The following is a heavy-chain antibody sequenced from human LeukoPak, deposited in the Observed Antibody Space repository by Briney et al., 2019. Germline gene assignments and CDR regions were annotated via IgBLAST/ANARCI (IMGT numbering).Heavy chain of an antibody. CDR2: LWYDGTNE. D-gene: IGHD3-16*01. Sequence: PGGSLRLSCAASGFTFNNYGMHWVRQAPGRGLEWVALLWYDGTNENYADSVKGRFTISRDNSKNTLYLQMNSLRAEDTAVYYCARVMFESILGAQDYWGQGTLVTVSS. CDR3: ARVMFESILGAQDY. CDR1: GFTFNNYG. J-gene: IGHJ4*02. V-gene: IGHV3-33*01.